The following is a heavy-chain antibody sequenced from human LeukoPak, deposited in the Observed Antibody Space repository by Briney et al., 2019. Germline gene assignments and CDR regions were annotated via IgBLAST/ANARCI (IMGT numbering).Heavy chain of an antibody. CDR2: ISSSGSTI. CDR1: GFTFSDYY. CDR3: AKDIVGGGNDY. J-gene: IGHJ4*02. D-gene: IGHD2-15*01. V-gene: IGHV3-11*04. Sequence: PGGSLRLSCAASGFTFSDYYMSWIRQAPGKGLEWVSYISSSGSTIYYADSVKGRFTISRDNAKTSLYLHMSSLRAEDTAIYYCAKDIVGGGNDYWGRGTLVIVSS.